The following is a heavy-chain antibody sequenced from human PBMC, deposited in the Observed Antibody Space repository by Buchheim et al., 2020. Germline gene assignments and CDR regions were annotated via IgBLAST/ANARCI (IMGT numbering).Heavy chain of an antibody. D-gene: IGHD2-21*01. CDR2: MSYNGDNK. Sequence: QVQLVESGGGVVQPGKSLRLSCAASGFSFSDFAMHWVRQAPGKGLEVVAFMSYNGDNKYYGDFVQGRFTISRDNSKNTVYLQMNSLRSEDTAVYYCARDGQAIPLDVWGQGTT. CDR1: GFSFSDFA. J-gene: IGHJ6*02. V-gene: IGHV3-30*03. CDR3: ARDGQAIPLDV.